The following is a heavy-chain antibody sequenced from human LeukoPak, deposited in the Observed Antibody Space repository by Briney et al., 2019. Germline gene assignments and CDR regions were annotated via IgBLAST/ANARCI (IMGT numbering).Heavy chain of an antibody. V-gene: IGHV3-23*01. CDR3: AKGSYSSGWANRY. J-gene: IGHJ4*02. Sequence: GGSLRLSCAASGFTFSSYAMSWVRQAPGKGLGWVSAINGSGAGTYYADSVKGRFTISRDNSKNTLYLQMNSLRADDTAVYYCAKGSYSSGWANRYWGQGTLVTVSS. CDR1: GFTFSSYA. CDR2: INGSGAGT. D-gene: IGHD6-19*01.